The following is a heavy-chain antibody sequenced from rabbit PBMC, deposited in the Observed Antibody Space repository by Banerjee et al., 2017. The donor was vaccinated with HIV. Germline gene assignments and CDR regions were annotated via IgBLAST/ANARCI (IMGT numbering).Heavy chain of an antibody. V-gene: IGHV1S40*01. CDR1: GFSFSSYW. D-gene: IGHD6-1*01. Sequence: QSLEESGGDLVKPGASLTLTCKASGFSFSSYWMCWVRQAPGKGLEWIGCIYTGSGSTYYASWAKGRFTISKTSSTTVTLQMTSLTDADTATYFCARAGAGGYGYDLWGQGTLVTVS. CDR2: IYTGSGST. CDR3: ARAGAGGYGYDL. J-gene: IGHJ4*01.